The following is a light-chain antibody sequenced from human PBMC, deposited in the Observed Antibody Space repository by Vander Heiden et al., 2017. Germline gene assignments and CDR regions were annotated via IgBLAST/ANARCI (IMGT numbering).Light chain of an antibody. V-gene: IGLV2-23*02. Sequence: QSALTQPASVSGSPGQSITISCTGTSNDIRSYNLVSWYQQHPGEAPKLIIYKVTKRPLGVSSRFSGSKSGNMASLTISGLQAEDEAHYHCCSYAGSRTVVFGGGTSLTVL. CDR2: KVT. CDR1: SNDIRSYNL. J-gene: IGLJ2*01. CDR3: CSYAGSRTVV.